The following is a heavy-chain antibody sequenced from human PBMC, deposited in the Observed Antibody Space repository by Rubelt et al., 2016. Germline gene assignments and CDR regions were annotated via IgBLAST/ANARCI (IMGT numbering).Heavy chain of an antibody. CDR3: ARGGIYSPDY. CDR2: MNPNSANT. Sequence: GQLVQSGAEVKEPGASVKVSCKASGYTFTSYDINWVRQASGQGLEWMGWMNPNSANTGYAQKFQGRVTMTRDTSTSTVYMELSSLTSEDTAVYYCARGGIYSPDYWGQGTLVTVSS. V-gene: IGHV1-8*01. D-gene: IGHD3-10*01. J-gene: IGHJ4*02. CDR1: GYTFTSYD.